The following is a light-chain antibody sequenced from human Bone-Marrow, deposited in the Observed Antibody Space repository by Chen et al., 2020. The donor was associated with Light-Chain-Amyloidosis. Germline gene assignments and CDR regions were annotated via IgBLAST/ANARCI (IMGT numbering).Light chain of an antibody. CDR2: EVT. CDR3: SSYTITNTLV. CDR1: SSDDGGDNH. Sequence: QSALTHPASVSGSPGQSITSSCTRTSSDDGGDNHVSWYQQHPDKAPKLMIYEVTNRPSWVPDRFSGSKTDNTASLTISGLQTEDEADYFCSSYTITNTLVFGSGTRVTVL. J-gene: IGLJ1*01. V-gene: IGLV2-14*01.